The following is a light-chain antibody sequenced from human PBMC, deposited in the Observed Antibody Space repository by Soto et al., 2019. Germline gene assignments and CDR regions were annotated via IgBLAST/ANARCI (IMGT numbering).Light chain of an antibody. V-gene: IGLV2-8*01. CDR1: SSDVGGYNY. CDR2: EVS. CDR3: MSYAGSPGIV. Sequence: QSALTQPPSASGSPGQSVTISCTGTSSDVGGYNYVSWYQQHRGNAPKLMIYEVSKRPSGVPDRFSGSKFGNTASLTVSGAEAEYEADYYCMSYAGSPGIVFGRGTALTVL. J-gene: IGLJ2*01.